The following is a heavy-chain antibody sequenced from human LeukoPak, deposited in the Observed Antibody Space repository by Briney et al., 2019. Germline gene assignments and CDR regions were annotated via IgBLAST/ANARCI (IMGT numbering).Heavy chain of an antibody. CDR3: ARGREYYDSSGALFDY. CDR1: GFTFSSYA. CDR2: ISYDGSNK. D-gene: IGHD3-22*01. V-gene: IGHV3-30*04. Sequence: GGSLRLSCAASGFTFSSYAMHWVRQAPGKGLEWVAVISYDGSNKYYADSVKGRFTISRDNSKNTLYLQMNNLRAEDTAVYYCARGREYYDSSGALFDYWGQGTLVTVSS. J-gene: IGHJ4*02.